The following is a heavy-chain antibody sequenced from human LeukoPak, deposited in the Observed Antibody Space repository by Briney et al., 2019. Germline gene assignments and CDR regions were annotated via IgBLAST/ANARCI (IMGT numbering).Heavy chain of an antibody. D-gene: IGHD3-3*01. Sequence: PGGSLRLSCAASGFTFSSYAMSWVRQAPGKALEWVSAISGSGGSTYYADSVKGRFTISRDNSKNTLYLQMNSLRAEDTAVYYCAKAPDLTYYDFWSGYYLDYWGQGTLVTVSS. J-gene: IGHJ4*02. CDR2: ISGSGGST. V-gene: IGHV3-23*01. CDR3: AKAPDLTYYDFWSGYYLDY. CDR1: GFTFSSYA.